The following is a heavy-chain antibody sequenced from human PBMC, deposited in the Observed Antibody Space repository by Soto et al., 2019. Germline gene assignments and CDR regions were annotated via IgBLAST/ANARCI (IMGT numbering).Heavy chain of an antibody. V-gene: IGHV3-30*18. D-gene: IGHD6-13*01. Sequence: QVQLVESGGGVVQSGRSLRLSCAASGFTFSTSGMHCSRQATGKGLEWVAMISHDGGATYYVDSVKGRFTISRDTDKNTLHLQMDSLRPEDTATYYCAKDWGSSGWYNWFDPWGQGTLVTVSS. J-gene: IGHJ5*02. CDR3: AKDWGSSGWYNWFDP. CDR2: ISHDGGAT. CDR1: GFTFSTSG.